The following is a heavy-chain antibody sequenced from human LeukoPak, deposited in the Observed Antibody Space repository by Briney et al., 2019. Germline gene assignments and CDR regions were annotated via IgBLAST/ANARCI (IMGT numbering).Heavy chain of an antibody. J-gene: IGHJ6*02. Sequence: PGGSLRLSCAASGFTFSSYGMPWVRQAPGKGLEWVAVISYDGSNKYYADSVKGRFTISRDNSKNTLYLQMNSLRAEDTAVYYCAKDLYSSSWYPRYGMDVWGQGTTVTVSS. V-gene: IGHV3-30*18. CDR1: GFTFSSYG. CDR3: AKDLYSSSWYPRYGMDV. CDR2: ISYDGSNK. D-gene: IGHD6-13*01.